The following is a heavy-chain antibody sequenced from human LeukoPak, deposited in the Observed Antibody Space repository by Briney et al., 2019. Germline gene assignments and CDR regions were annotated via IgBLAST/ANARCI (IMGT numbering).Heavy chain of an antibody. CDR3: ARNSSGRYFDY. Sequence: SETLSLTCVVSHYSISSGDYWGWIRQPPGKGPEWIGSIYYSGSTHYNPSLKSRVIMSVDTSKNQFSLKLRSVTAADTALHYCARNSSGRYFDYWGQGTLVTVSS. J-gene: IGHJ4*02. CDR1: HYSISSGDY. V-gene: IGHV4-38-2*01. CDR2: IYYSGST. D-gene: IGHD6-19*01.